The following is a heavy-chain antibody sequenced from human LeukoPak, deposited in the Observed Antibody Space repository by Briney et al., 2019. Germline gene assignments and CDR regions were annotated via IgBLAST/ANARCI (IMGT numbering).Heavy chain of an antibody. V-gene: IGHV4-59*01. Sequence: SETLSLTCTVSGDSISGYHWSWIRQPPGKGLEWIGYISYSGSTKYNPSLKSRVITSVDTSKNQFSLNLSSLTAADTAESYCARVGRGDHTWGSYSFDYWGQGTLVTVSS. CDR2: ISYSGST. CDR1: GDSISGYH. J-gene: IGHJ4*02. D-gene: IGHD3-16*01. CDR3: ARVGRGDHTWGSYSFDY.